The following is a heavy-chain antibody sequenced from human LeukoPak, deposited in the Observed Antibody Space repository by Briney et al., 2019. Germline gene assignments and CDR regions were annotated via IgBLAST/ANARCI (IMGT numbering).Heavy chain of an antibody. CDR1: GGSFSGYY. J-gene: IGHJ5*02. V-gene: IGHV4-34*01. D-gene: IGHD1-1*01. CDR2: INHSGST. CDR3: ARGYSKRQLLYNWFDP. Sequence: SETLSLTCAVYGGSFSGYYWSWIRQPPGKGLEWIGEINHSGSTNYNPSLKSRVTISVDTSKNQFSLKLSSVTAADTAVYYCARGYSKRQLLYNWFDPWGQGTLVTVSS.